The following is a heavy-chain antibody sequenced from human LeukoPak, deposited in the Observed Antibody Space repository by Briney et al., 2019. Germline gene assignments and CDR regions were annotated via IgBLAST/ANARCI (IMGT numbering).Heavy chain of an antibody. J-gene: IGHJ4*02. CDR2: ISYDGSNK. CDR3: ARDRRGYFDY. Sequence: GASVKVSCKASGYTFTSYGISWVRQAPGKGLEWVAVISYDGSNKYYADSVKGRFTISRDNSKNTLYLQMNSLRAEDTAVYYCARDRRGYFDYWGQGTLVTVSS. V-gene: IGHV3-30*04. CDR1: GYTFTSYG.